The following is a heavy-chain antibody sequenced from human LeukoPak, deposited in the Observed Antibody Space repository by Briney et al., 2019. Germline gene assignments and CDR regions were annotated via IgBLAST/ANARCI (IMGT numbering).Heavy chain of an antibody. CDR2: ISSSSSTI. CDR3: AKGQWELTNP. V-gene: IGHV3-48*01. J-gene: IGHJ5*02. Sequence: AGGSLRLSCAASGFTFSSYSMNWVRQAPGRGLEWVSYISSSSSTIYYADSVKGRFTISRDNAKNTLYLQMNSLRAEDTAIYYCAKGQWELTNPWGQGTLVTVSS. D-gene: IGHD1-26*01. CDR1: GFTFSSYS.